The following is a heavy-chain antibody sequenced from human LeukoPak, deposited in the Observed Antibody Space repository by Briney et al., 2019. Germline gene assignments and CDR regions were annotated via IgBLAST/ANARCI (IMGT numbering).Heavy chain of an antibody. J-gene: IGHJ4*02. CDR2: IYYSGST. Sequence: SETLSLTCTVSGGSISSGDYYWSWIRQPPGKGLEWIGYIYYSGSTYYNPSLKSRVTISVDTSKNQFSLKLSSVTAADTAVYYCARGRTGSFGYYFDYWSQGTLVTVSS. CDR3: ARGRTGSFGYYFDY. D-gene: IGHD3-10*01. CDR1: GGSISSGDYY. V-gene: IGHV4-30-4*02.